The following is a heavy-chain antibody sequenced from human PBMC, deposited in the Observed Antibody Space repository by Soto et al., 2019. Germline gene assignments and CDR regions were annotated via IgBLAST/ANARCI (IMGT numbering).Heavy chain of an antibody. V-gene: IGHV4-59*07. CDR3: ARQQLLPFYYALDV. D-gene: IGHD6-13*01. CDR2: IYYRGST. CDR1: GGSISGYY. Sequence: QVQLQESGPGLVKPSDTLSLTCTVSGGSISGYYLSWIRQPPGKGLEYLGYIYYRGSTNYNPSLKSRVTMSVDTSRNQFSLKVNSVTAADTAVYYCARQQLLPFYYALDVWGQGTTVTVSS. J-gene: IGHJ6*02.